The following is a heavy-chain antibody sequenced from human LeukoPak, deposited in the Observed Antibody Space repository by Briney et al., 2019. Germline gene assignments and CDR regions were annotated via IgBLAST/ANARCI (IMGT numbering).Heavy chain of an antibody. CDR2: ISGSGGST. J-gene: IGHJ5*02. V-gene: IGHV3-23*01. CDR1: GFTFSSYG. D-gene: IGHD6-19*01. Sequence: PGGSLRLSCAASGFTFSSYGMSWVRQAPGKGLEWVSAISGSGGSTYYADSVKGRFTISRDNSKNTLYLQMNSLRAEDTAVYYCAKVSRRVAGTGYSWFDPWGQGTLVTVSS. CDR3: AKVSRRVAGTGYSWFDP.